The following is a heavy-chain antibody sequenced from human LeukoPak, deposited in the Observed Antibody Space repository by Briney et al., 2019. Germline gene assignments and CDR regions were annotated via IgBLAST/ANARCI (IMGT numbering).Heavy chain of an antibody. J-gene: IGHJ4*02. Sequence: SSETLSLTCTVSGGSISSYYWSWIRQPPGKGLEWIGYIYYSGSTNYNPSLKSRVTISVDTSKNQFSLKLSSVTAADTAVYYCARSPNYCSSTSCYTARYSYYFDYWGQGTLVTVSS. V-gene: IGHV4-59*12. D-gene: IGHD2-2*02. CDR1: GGSISSYY. CDR2: IYYSGST. CDR3: ARSPNYCSSTSCYTARYSYYFDY.